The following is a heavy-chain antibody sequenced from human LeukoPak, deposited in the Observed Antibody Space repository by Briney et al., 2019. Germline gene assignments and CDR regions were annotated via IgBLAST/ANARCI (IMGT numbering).Heavy chain of an antibody. CDR3: AREAPSGYYYLGPLCPDY. CDR1: GYTFTSYG. D-gene: IGHD3-22*01. Sequence: GASVKVSCKASGYTFTSYGISWVRQAPGQGLEWMGWISAYNGNTNYAQKLQGRVTMTTDTSTSTAYMELRSLRSDDTAVYYCAREAPSGYYYLGPLCPDYWGQGTLVTVSS. CDR2: ISAYNGNT. V-gene: IGHV1-18*01. J-gene: IGHJ4*02.